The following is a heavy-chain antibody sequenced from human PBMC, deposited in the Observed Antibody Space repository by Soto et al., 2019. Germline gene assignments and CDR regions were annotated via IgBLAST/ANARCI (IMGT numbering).Heavy chain of an antibody. Sequence: GASVKVSCKASGYTFTSYGISWVRQEPGQGLEWMGWIIHYNGNTNYEQKLQGRVTMTTDTSTSTAYMELRSLRSDDTAVYYCARGRYSSCWIDAFDIWGQGTMVTVSS. CDR2: IIHYNGNT. CDR3: ARGRYSSCWIDAFDI. J-gene: IGHJ3*02. D-gene: IGHD6-13*01. V-gene: IGHV1-18*04. CDR1: GYTFTSYG.